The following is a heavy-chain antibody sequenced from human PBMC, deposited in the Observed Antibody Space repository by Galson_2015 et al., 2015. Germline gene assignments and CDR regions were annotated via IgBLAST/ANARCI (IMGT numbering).Heavy chain of an antibody. Sequence: LVKPTQTLTLTCTFSGFSLSTSGVGVGWIRQPPGKALEWLALIYWDDGKRYSPSLKSRLTITKDTSKNQVVLTMTNMDPVDTATYYCAHRRAGYCSSTSCYADRLFDYWGQGTLVTVSS. CDR1: GFSLSTSGVG. CDR3: AHRRAGYCSSTSCYADRLFDY. D-gene: IGHD2-2*01. J-gene: IGHJ4*02. CDR2: IYWDDGK. V-gene: IGHV2-5*02.